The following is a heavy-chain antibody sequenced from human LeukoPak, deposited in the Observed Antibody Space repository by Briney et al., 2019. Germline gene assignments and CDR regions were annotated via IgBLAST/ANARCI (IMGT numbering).Heavy chain of an antibody. Sequence: GASVKVSCNASGGTFSSYAISWVRQAPGQGLEWMGGIIPIFGTANYAQKFQGRVTITADESTSTAYMELSSLRSEDTAVYYCARDKHDYGDYVLFYWGQGTLVTVSS. CDR3: ARDKHDYGDYVLFY. V-gene: IGHV1-69*13. CDR2: IIPIFGTA. CDR1: GGTFSSYA. J-gene: IGHJ4*02. D-gene: IGHD4-17*01.